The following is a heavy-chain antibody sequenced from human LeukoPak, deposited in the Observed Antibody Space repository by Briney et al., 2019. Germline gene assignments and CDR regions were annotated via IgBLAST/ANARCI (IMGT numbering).Heavy chain of an antibody. CDR3: ARAGRITIFGVVRSGYYYGIDV. CDR1: GGSFSGYY. J-gene: IGHJ6*02. D-gene: IGHD3-3*01. V-gene: IGHV4-34*01. CDR2: INHSGST. Sequence: SETLSLTCAVYGGSFSGYYWSWIRQPPGKGLEWIGEINHSGSTNYNPSLKSRVTISVDTSKNQFSLKLSSVTAADTAVYYCARAGRITIFGVVRSGYYYGIDVWGQGTTVTVSS.